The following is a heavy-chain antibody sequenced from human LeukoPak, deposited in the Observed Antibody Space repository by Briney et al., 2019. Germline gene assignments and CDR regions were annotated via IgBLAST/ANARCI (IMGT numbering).Heavy chain of an antibody. CDR2: ISGSGDST. V-gene: IGHV3-23*01. CDR1: EFTFSSYA. D-gene: IGHD3-3*01. Sequence: GGTLRLSCAASEFTFSSYAMSWVRQAPGKGLEWVSTISGSGDSTYYADSVKGRFTISRDNSKNTLYVQMNSLRAEDTAVYYCAKVRRALEWFDYWGQGTLVTVSS. J-gene: IGHJ4*02. CDR3: AKVRRALEWFDY.